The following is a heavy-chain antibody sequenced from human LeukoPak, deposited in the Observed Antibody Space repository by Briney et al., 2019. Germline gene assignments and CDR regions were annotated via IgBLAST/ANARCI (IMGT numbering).Heavy chain of an antibody. Sequence: GGSLRLSCAASGFTFSSYAMCWVRQAPGKGLEWVSTISGGGGSTYYADSVKGRFTISRDNSKNTLYLQMNSLRAEDTAVYYCAKPYSYGSTWGQGTLVTVSS. J-gene: IGHJ5*02. D-gene: IGHD5-18*01. V-gene: IGHV3-23*01. CDR1: GFTFSSYA. CDR2: ISGGGGST. CDR3: AKPYSYGST.